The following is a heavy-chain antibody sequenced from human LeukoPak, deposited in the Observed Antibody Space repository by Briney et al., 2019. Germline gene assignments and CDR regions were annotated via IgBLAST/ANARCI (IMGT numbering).Heavy chain of an antibody. D-gene: IGHD5-18*01. CDR1: GFTFTNYG. V-gene: IGHV3-30*18. J-gene: IGHJ2*01. CDR3: AKEDTVMVSNWYFDP. Sequence: GRSLRLSCTASGFTFTNYGMHWVRQAPGKGPEWVAVIAYDGSQQYYADSVKGRFSISRDDSKNTLYLQMNSLRAEDTAVYYCAKEDTVMVSNWYFDPWGRGTLVTVSS. CDR2: IAYDGSQQ.